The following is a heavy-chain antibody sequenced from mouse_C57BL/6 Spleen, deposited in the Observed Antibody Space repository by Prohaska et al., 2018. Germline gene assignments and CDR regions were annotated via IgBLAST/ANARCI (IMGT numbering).Heavy chain of an antibody. CDR3: TREKVLLSYFDY. CDR2: IDPETGGT. D-gene: IGHD1-1*01. V-gene: IGHV1-15*01. J-gene: IGHJ2*01. Sequence: QVQLQQPGTELVKPGASVTLSCKASGYTFTDYEMHWVKQTPVHGLEWIGAIDPETGGTAYNQKYKGKVILTADKASSTAYMELRSLTSEDSAVYYCTREKVLLSYFDYWGQGTTLTVSS. CDR1: GYTFTDYE.